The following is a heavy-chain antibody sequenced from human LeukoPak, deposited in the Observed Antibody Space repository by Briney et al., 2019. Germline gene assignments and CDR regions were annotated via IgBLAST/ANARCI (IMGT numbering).Heavy chain of an antibody. CDR2: INPNSGGT. CDR1: GYTFTGYY. Sequence: ASVKVSCKASGYTFTGYYMHWVRQAPGQGLEWMGWINPNSGGTNYAQKFQGRVTTTRDTSISTAYMELSRLRSDDTAVYYCARDFSTYYYDSSGYSELDYYYGMDVWGQGTTVTVSS. V-gene: IGHV1-2*02. J-gene: IGHJ6*02. CDR3: ARDFSTYYYDSSGYSELDYYYGMDV. D-gene: IGHD3-22*01.